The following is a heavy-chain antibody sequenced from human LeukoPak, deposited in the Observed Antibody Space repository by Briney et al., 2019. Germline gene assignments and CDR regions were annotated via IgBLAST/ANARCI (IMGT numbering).Heavy chain of an antibody. CDR1: GYTFTIYA. J-gene: IGHJ4*01. V-gene: IGHV1-3*01. D-gene: IGHD3-10*01. Sequence: ASVKVSCTASGYTFTIYAIHWVREAPGQRLEWVGWINGANGNTKYSQKFRGRVTITSDTSASTAYMELSSLRSEDTAVYYCAREGYYYDSGSNHLDYGGQGSLVTVSA. CDR2: INGANGNT. CDR3: AREGYYYDSGSNHLDY.